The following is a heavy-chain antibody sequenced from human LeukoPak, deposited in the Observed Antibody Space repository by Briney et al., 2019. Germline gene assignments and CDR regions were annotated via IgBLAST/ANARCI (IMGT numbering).Heavy chain of an antibody. V-gene: IGHV3-23*01. Sequence: GGSLRLSCGTSGFTFRSYAMSWVRQAPGKGLDWVSGISGTGGSTYYADSVKGRFTVSRDNSKNTLYLQMNSLRVADTAVYYCAKDSTDLLWFGELSIGGMDVWGQGTTVTVSS. CDR3: AKDSTDLLWFGELSIGGMDV. CDR2: ISGTGGST. CDR1: GFTFRSYA. J-gene: IGHJ6*02. D-gene: IGHD3-10*01.